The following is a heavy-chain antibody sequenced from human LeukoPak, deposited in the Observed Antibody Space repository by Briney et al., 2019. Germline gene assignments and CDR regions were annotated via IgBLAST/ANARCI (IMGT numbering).Heavy chain of an antibody. V-gene: IGHV4-4*07. CDR3: ARGTYYYGSGSYPFDY. CDR1: GGSISSYY. Sequence: SETLSLTCTVSGGSISSYYWNWIRQPAGKGLEWIGRIYTSGSTNYNPSLKSRVTMSVDTSKNQFSLKLSSVTAADTAVYYCARGTYYYGSGSYPFDYWGQGTLVTVSS. D-gene: IGHD3-10*01. CDR2: IYTSGST. J-gene: IGHJ4*02.